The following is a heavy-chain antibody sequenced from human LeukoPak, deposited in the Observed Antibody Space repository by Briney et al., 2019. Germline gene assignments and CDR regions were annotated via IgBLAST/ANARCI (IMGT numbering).Heavy chain of an antibody. J-gene: IGHJ4*02. CDR1: GFTFSSYA. D-gene: IGHD3-10*01. V-gene: IGHV3-23*01. CDR2: ISGSGGST. CDR3: AKGTYYYGSGSFLDY. Sequence: GRSLRLSCAASGFTFSSYAMSWVRQAPGKGLEWVSAISGSGGSTYYADSVKGRFTISRDNSKNTLYLQMNSLRAEDTAVYYCAKGTYYYGSGSFLDYWGQGTLVTVSS.